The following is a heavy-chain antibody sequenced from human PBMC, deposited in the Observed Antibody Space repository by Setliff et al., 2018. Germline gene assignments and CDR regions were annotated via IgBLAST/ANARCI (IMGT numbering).Heavy chain of an antibody. V-gene: IGHV3-66*01. CDR3: ARDRGDTSMIKPAY. J-gene: IGHJ4*02. D-gene: IGHD5-18*01. CDR1: GFTVSSNY. Sequence: GGSLRLSCAASGFTVSSNYMSWVRQAPGKGLEWVSVIYSGGSTYYADSVKGRFTISRDNSKNTLYLQMNSLRAEDTAVYYCARDRGDTSMIKPAYWGQGTLVTVSS. CDR2: IYSGGST.